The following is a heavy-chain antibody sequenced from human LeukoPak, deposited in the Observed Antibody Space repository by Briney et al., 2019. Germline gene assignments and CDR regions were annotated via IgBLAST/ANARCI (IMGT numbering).Heavy chain of an antibody. D-gene: IGHD3-9*01. Sequence: SETLSLTCTVSGDSISSSNYYWGWIRQPPGKGLEWIGRFYTSGSTNYNPSLKSRVTMPVDTSKNQFSLKLSSVTAADTAVYYCARDSGYDILTGYYTIFDSWGQGTLVTVSS. V-gene: IGHV4-39*07. J-gene: IGHJ4*02. CDR2: FYTSGST. CDR3: ARDSGYDILTGYYTIFDS. CDR1: GDSISSSNYY.